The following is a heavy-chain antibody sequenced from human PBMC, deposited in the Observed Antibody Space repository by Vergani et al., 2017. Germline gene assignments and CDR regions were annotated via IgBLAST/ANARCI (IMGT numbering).Heavy chain of an antibody. D-gene: IGHD3-22*01. V-gene: IGHV4-39*01. CDR3: ARWGVEAYYYDSSGYYPAPWSY. J-gene: IGHJ4*02. CDR2: IYYSGST. Sequence: QLQLQESGPGLVKPSETLSLTCTVSGGSISSSSYYWGWIRQPPGKGLEWIGSIYYSGSTYYNPSLKSRVTISVDTSKNQFSLKLSSVTAADTAVYYCARWGVEAYYYDSSGYYPAPWSYWGQGTLVIVSS. CDR1: GGSISSSSYY.